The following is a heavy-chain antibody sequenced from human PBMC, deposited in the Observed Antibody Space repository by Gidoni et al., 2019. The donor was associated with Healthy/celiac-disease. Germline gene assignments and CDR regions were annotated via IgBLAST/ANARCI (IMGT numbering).Heavy chain of an antibody. D-gene: IGHD3-10*01. V-gene: IGHV4-34*01. J-gene: IGHJ4*02. CDR1: GGSFIGYY. CDR2: INHSGST. CDR3: ARGRGYYSGSGLGHDY. Sequence: VQLQQWGAVLLKPSETLSLTCAVYGGSFIGYYWSWIRQPPGKGLEWIGEINHSGSTNYNPSLKSRVTISVDTSKNQFSLKLSSVTAADTAVYYCARGRGYYSGSGLGHDYWGQGTLSPSPQ.